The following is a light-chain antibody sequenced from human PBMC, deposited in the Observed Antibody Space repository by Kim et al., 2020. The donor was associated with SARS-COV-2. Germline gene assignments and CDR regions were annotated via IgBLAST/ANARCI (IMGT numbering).Light chain of an antibody. V-gene: IGLV1-44*01. CDR2: NHN. Sequence: GPRITISCSGSSSTSGSNTVNWYQQLPGTAPKLLIYNHNQRPSGVPDRFSGSKSGTSGSLAISGLQSEDEAEYYCAAWDDSLNGVGFGGGTQLTVL. J-gene: IGLJ2*01. CDR1: SSTSGSNT. CDR3: AAWDDSLNGVG.